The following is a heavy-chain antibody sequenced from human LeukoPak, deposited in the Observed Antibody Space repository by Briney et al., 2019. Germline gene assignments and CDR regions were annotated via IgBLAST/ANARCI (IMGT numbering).Heavy chain of an antibody. CDR1: GYTFTSYG. D-gene: IGHD6-13*01. CDR2: ISAYNGNI. Sequence: GASVKVSCKASGYTFTSYGISWVRQAPGQGLEWMGWISAYNGNINYAQKLQGRVTMTTNTSTSTAYMELRSLRSDDTAVYYCARVGKIAASNKGGAFDIWGQGTMVTVSS. CDR3: ARVGKIAASNKGGAFDI. J-gene: IGHJ3*02. V-gene: IGHV1-18*01.